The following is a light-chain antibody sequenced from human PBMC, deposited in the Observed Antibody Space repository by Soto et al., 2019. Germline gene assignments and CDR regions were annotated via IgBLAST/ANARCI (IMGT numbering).Light chain of an antibody. V-gene: IGKV1-39*01. Sequence: EIGMSEAPACLCASVGDRVTISCRTGQSVGIYLNWYQQKPGQAPKVLIYGAFTRHSGVPSRFSGSGAGTDFTLTNSRLQPEHYATYYGQPSYRTCTLGQGTKVDIK. CDR1: QSVGIY. CDR3: QPSYRTCT. J-gene: IGKJ1*01. CDR2: GAF.